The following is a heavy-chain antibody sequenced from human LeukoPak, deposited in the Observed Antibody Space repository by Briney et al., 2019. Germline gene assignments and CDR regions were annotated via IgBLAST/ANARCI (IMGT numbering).Heavy chain of an antibody. CDR1: GFTFSSYA. Sequence: TGGSPRLSCAASGFTFSSYAMSWVCQAPGKGLKWVSDISSSGSSTYYADSVKGRFTISRDNSKNTLYLQMNSLRAEDTAVYFCAPPLRGSSFDYWGQRSLVAVSS. CDR2: ISSSGSST. V-gene: IGHV3-23*01. CDR3: APPLRGSSFDY. J-gene: IGHJ4*02. D-gene: IGHD6-6*01.